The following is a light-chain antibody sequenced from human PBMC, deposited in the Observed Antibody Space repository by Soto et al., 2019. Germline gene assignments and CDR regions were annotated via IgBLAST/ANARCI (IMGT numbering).Light chain of an antibody. CDR2: GAS. Sequence: EIVMTQSPSTLSVSPGERATLSCRASQSVSSNLAWYQQKPGQAPRLLIYGASTRATGIPARFSGSGSGTEFTLTISSLQSEDFAVYYCQQYNNWPPATFGPGTKVD. J-gene: IGKJ3*01. V-gene: IGKV3-15*01. CDR3: QQYNNWPPAT. CDR1: QSVSSN.